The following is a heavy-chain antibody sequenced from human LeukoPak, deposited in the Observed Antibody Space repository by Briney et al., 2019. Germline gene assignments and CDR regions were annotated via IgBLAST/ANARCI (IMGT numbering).Heavy chain of an antibody. CDR1: GGSISSYY. CDR3: ARQGLLGDYVWGSYRYTDY. CDR2: IYYSGST. Sequence: SETLSLTCTVSGGSISSYYWSWIRQPPGKGLEWIGYIYYSGSTNYNPSLKSRVTISVDTSKNQFSLKLSSVTAADTAVYYCARQGLLGDYVWGSYRYTDYWGQGTLVTVSS. J-gene: IGHJ4*02. V-gene: IGHV4-59*08. D-gene: IGHD3-16*02.